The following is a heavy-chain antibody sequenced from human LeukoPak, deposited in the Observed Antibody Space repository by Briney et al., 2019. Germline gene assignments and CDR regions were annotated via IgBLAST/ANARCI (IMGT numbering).Heavy chain of an antibody. CDR3: ARGSEWEPRYLDY. V-gene: IGHV1-2*02. D-gene: IGHD1-26*01. CDR2: INPNSGGT. Sequence: GASVKVSCKASGYTFTGYYMHWVRQAPGQGLEWMGWINPNSGGTNYAQKFQGRVTMTRDTSISTAYMELSRLRSDDTAVYYCARGSEWEPRYLDYWGQGTLVTVSS. CDR1: GYTFTGYY. J-gene: IGHJ4*02.